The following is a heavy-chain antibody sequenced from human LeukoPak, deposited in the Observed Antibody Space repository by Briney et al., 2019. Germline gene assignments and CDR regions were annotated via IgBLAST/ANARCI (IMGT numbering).Heavy chain of an antibody. V-gene: IGHV3-30*02. CDR2: IRYDGSNK. J-gene: IGHJ6*03. Sequence: GGSLRLSCAASGFTFSSYGMHWVRQAPGKGLEWVAFIRYDGSNKYYADSVKGRFTISRDNSKNTLYLQMNSLRAEDTAVYYCAKGGYSSGCYGIYYYYMDVWGKGTTVTISS. D-gene: IGHD6-19*01. CDR1: GFTFSSYG. CDR3: AKGGYSSGCYGIYYYYMDV.